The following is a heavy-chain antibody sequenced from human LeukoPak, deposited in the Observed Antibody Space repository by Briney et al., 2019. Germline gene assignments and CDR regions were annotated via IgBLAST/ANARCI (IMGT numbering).Heavy chain of an antibody. D-gene: IGHD7-27*01. CDR3: ARVVLTGDHNAFDI. J-gene: IGHJ3*02. Sequence: GGSLRLSCAASGFTFSSYLMSWVRQAPGKGLEWAANIKQDGSEKYYVDSVKGRFTISRDNAKNSLYLQMNSLRAEDTAVYYCARVVLTGDHNAFDIWGQGTMVTVSS. V-gene: IGHV3-7*01. CDR1: GFTFSSYL. CDR2: IKQDGSEK.